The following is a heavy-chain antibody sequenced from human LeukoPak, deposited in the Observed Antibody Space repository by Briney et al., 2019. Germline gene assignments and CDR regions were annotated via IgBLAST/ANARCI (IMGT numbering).Heavy chain of an antibody. CDR3: AKGGRNYANYYYYYMDV. CDR1: GFTFSSYG. J-gene: IGHJ6*03. Sequence: QPGRSLRLXCAASGFTFSSYGMHWVRQAPGKGLEWVAAIWYDGSNKYYADSVKGRFTISRDNSKNTLYLQMNSLRAEDTAVYYCAKGGRNYANYYYYYMDVWGEGTTVTVSS. V-gene: IGHV3-33*06. CDR2: IWYDGSNK. D-gene: IGHD4-11*01.